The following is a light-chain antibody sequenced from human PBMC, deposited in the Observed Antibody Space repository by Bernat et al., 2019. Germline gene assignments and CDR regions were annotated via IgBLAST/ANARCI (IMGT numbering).Light chain of an antibody. J-gene: IGKJ1*01. CDR2: VSS. V-gene: IGKV1-6*01. Sequence: AIQMTQSPSSLSASVGDRVTITCRASQGIRNDLGCYQQKPGKAPKLLIYVSSSLQSGVPSRFSGSGSGTDFTLTISSLQPEDFATYYCLQDYNYPWTFGQGTTVEIK. CDR3: LQDYNYPWT. CDR1: QGIRND.